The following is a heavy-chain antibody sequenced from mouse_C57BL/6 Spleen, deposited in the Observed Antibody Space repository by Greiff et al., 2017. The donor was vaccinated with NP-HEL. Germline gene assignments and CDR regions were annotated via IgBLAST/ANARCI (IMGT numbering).Heavy chain of an antibody. CDR1: GFTFSDYG. CDR3: ARGSTWVDYYAMDY. V-gene: IGHV5-17*01. CDR2: ISSGSSTI. J-gene: IGHJ4*01. Sequence: EVQRVESGGGLVKPGGSLKLSCAASGFTFSDYGMHWVRQAPEQGLEWVAYISSGSSTIYYADTVKGRFTISRDNAKNTLFLQLTSLRSGDTAMYYCARGSTWVDYYAMDYWGQGTSVTVSS. D-gene: IGHD4-1*01.